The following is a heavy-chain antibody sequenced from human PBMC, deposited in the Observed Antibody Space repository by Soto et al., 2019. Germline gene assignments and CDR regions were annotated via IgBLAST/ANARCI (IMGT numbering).Heavy chain of an antibody. CDR2: ISASGDST. CDR3: AKDRHYDILTGYPPSWFDP. CDR1: GFTFSSYA. J-gene: IGHJ5*02. Sequence: PGGSLRLSCAASGFTFSSYAMSWVRQAPGKGLEWVSTISASGDSTYYADSVKGRFTISRDNSKNTLYLQMNSLRAEDMAVYYCAKDRHYDILTGYPPSWFDPWGQGTLVTVSS. V-gene: IGHV3-23*01. D-gene: IGHD3-9*01.